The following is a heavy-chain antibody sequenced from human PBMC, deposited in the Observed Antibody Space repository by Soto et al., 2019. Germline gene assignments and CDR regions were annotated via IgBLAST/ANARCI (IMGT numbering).Heavy chain of an antibody. J-gene: IGHJ3*02. V-gene: IGHV3-66*01. D-gene: IGHD3-3*01. CDR1: GFTVSSNY. CDR3: ARGRPDDFWSGYQDAFDI. Sequence: AGGSLRLSCAASGFTVSSNYMSWVRQAPGKGLEWVSVIYSGGSTYYADSVKGRFTISRDNSKNTLYLQMNSLRAEDTAVYYCARGRPDDFWSGYQDAFDIWGQGTMVTVSS. CDR2: IYSGGST.